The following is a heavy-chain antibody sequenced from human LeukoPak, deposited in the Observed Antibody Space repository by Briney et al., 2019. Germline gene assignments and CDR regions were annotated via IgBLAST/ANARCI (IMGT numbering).Heavy chain of an antibody. CDR1: GYTFTGYY. Sequence: ASVKVSCKASGYTFTGYYMHWVRQAPGQGLEWMGWINPNSGGTNYAQKFQGRVTMTRDTSISTACMELSRLRSDDTAVYYCARGAPYYYDSSGYYWARYWGQGTLVTVSS. CDR3: ARGAPYYYDSSGYYWARY. V-gene: IGHV1-2*02. CDR2: INPNSGGT. J-gene: IGHJ4*02. D-gene: IGHD3-22*01.